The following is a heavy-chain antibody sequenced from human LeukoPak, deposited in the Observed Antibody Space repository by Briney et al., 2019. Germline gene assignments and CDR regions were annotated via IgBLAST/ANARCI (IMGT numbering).Heavy chain of an antibody. Sequence: SETLSLTCTVSGGSLNNYYWSWIRQPPGKGLEWIGYIYYCWTTNYNPSLKSRVTISVDTSKNQFSLKLTSVTAADTAVYFCARGGAFDIWGQGTLVTVSS. CDR1: GGSLNNYY. V-gene: IGHV4-59*01. J-gene: IGHJ3*02. CDR2: IYYCWTT. CDR3: ARGGAFDI.